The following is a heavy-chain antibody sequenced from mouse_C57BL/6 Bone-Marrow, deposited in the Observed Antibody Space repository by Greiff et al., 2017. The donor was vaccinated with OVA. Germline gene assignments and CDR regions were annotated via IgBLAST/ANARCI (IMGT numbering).Heavy chain of an antibody. CDR3: ARGALITPYAMDY. D-gene: IGHD1-1*01. CDR2: ISYSGST. J-gene: IGHJ4*01. V-gene: IGHV3-8*01. CDR1: GYSITSDY. Sequence: EVQGVESGPGLAKPSQTLSLTCSVTGYSITSDYWNWIRKFPGNKLEYMGYISYSGSTYYNPSLKSRISITRDTSKNQYYLQLNSVTTEDTATYYCARGALITPYAMDYWGQGTSVTVSS.